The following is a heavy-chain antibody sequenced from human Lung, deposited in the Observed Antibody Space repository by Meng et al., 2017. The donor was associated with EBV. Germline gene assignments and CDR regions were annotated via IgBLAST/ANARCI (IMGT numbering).Heavy chain of an antibody. J-gene: IGHJ4*02. Sequence: QLQLVQSGAEVKKPXASXRVSXXASGYTFTHHGISWIRQAPGQGLEWMGWISCYNGDTNYAQKLQGRVTMTTDTSTNTAYMDLRSLRSDDTAVYYCARDPSNTSGRYAYFDYWGQGTLVTVSS. D-gene: IGHD6-19*01. CDR1: GYTFTHHG. CDR3: ARDPSNTSGRYAYFDY. CDR2: ISCYNGDT. V-gene: IGHV1-18*01.